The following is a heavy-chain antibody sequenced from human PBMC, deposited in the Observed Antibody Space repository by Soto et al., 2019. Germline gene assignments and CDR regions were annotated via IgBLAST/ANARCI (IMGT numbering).Heavy chain of an antibody. CDR2: ISSNGGST. J-gene: IGHJ4*02. CDR1: GFTFSSYA. Sequence: GVSLRLSCAASGFTFSSYAMHWVRQAPGKGLEYVSAISSNGGSTYYADSVKGRFTISRDNSKNTLYLQMGSLRAEDMAVYYCARGGQYYYDSTLDYWGQGTLVTVSS. D-gene: IGHD3-22*01. CDR3: ARGGQYYYDSTLDY. V-gene: IGHV3-64*02.